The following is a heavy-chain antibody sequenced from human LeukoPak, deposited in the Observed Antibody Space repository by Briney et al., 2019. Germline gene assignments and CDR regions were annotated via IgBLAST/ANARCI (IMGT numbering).Heavy chain of an antibody. CDR1: GYTFTSYD. Sequence: ASVKVSCKASGYTFTSYDINWVRQATGQGLEWMGWMNPNSGNTGYAQKFQGRVTMTRNTSISTAYMELSSLRSEDTAVYYCARSAVVHDYVWGSYRYVAGTFDYWGQGTLVTVSS. CDR2: MNPNSGNT. D-gene: IGHD3-16*02. J-gene: IGHJ4*02. CDR3: ARSAVVHDYVWGSYRYVAGTFDY. V-gene: IGHV1-8*01.